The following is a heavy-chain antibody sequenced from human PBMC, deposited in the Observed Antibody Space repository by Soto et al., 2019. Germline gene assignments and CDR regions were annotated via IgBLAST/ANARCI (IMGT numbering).Heavy chain of an antibody. CDR2: ISSSSSYI. J-gene: IGHJ4*02. CDR3: ARRVMVATEASILGGYYFDY. Sequence: EVQLVESGGGLVKPGGSLRLSYAASGFTFSSYSMNWVRQAPGKGLEWVSSISSSSSYIYYADSVKGRFTISRDNAKNSLYLQMNSLRAEDTAVYYCARRVMVATEASILGGYYFDYWGQGTLVTVSS. V-gene: IGHV3-21*01. CDR1: GFTFSSYS. D-gene: IGHD5-12*01.